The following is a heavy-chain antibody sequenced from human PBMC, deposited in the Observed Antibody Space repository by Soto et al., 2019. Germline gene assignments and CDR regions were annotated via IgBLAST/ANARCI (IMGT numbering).Heavy chain of an antibody. CDR2: ISYDGSNK. Sequence: PGGSLRLSCAASGFTFSSYAMHWVRQAPGKGLEWVAVISYDGSNKYYADSVKGRFTISRDNSKNTLYLQMNSLRAEDTAVYYCARDGPVVPAAIDDYYYGMDVWGPGTTVTVSS. CDR3: ARDGPVVPAAIDDYYYGMDV. CDR1: GFTFSSYA. V-gene: IGHV3-30-3*01. J-gene: IGHJ6*02. D-gene: IGHD2-2*02.